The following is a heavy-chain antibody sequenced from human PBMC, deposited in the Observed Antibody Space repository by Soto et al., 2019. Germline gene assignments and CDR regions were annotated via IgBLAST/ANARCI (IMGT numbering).Heavy chain of an antibody. J-gene: IGHJ4*02. V-gene: IGHV1-3*01. CDR2: INAGNGNT. CDR1: GYTFTSYA. D-gene: IGHD3-10*01. CDR3: ARDFLGFQYTDY. Sequence: ASVTVSCKASGYTFTSYAMHWVRQAPGQRLEWMGWINAGNGNTKYSQKFQGRVTITRDTSASTAYMELRSLRSDDTAVYYCARDFLGFQYTDYWGQGTLVTVSS.